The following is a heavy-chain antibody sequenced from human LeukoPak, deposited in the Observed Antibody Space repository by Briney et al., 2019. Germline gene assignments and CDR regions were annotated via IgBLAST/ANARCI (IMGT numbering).Heavy chain of an antibody. V-gene: IGHV6-1*01. D-gene: IGHD7-27*01. J-gene: IGHJ4*02. CDR1: GDSVSSNTAA. Sequence: SQTLSLTCAISGDSVSSNTAAWTWIRQSPSRGLEWLGRTYYRSKWYNNYAVPVKSRISINPDTSKNQFSLQLKSVTPEDTAVYYCARAQTGDQNFDYWGQGTLVTVSS. CDR3: ARAQTGDQNFDY. CDR2: TYYRSKWYN.